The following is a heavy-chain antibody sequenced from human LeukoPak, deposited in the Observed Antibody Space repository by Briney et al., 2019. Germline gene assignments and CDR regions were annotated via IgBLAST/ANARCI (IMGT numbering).Heavy chain of an antibody. J-gene: IGHJ4*02. Sequence: SETLSLTCTVSGGSISSYYWSWIRQPPGKGLEWIGYIYYSGSTNYNPSLKSRVTISVDTSKNQFSLKLTSVTAADTAVYYCARSPTMVAATLYYFDYWGQGTLVTVSS. V-gene: IGHV4-59*12. CDR3: ARSPTMVAATLYYFDY. CDR2: IYYSGST. CDR1: GGSISSYY. D-gene: IGHD2-15*01.